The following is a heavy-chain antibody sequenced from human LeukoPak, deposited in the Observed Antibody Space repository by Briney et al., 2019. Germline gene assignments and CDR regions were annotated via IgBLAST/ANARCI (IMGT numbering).Heavy chain of an antibody. V-gene: IGHV4-59*01. J-gene: IGHJ4*02. CDR2: IFYSGNT. D-gene: IGHD3-10*01. CDR1: GGSISSYY. Sequence: SETLSLTCAVSGGSISSYYWSWIRQPPGKGLEWIGYIFYSGNTNYKPSLRSRVTMSLDTSKNQFSLKLTSVTAADTAVYYCARDGAYGTGSYYPFDYWGQGTLVTVSS. CDR3: ARDGAYGTGSYYPFDY.